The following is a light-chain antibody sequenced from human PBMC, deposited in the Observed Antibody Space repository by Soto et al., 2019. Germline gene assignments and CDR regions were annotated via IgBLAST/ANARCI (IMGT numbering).Light chain of an antibody. CDR3: QQRYNWPLT. CDR2: DAT. CDR1: QSVTSS. V-gene: IGKV3-11*01. Sequence: EIVLTQSPATLSLSPGERATLSCRASQSVTSSLAWYQQRPGQAPRLLIFDATYRATGVPGRFSGSGSGTDFTLTISSLEHEDFAVYYCQQRYNWPLTFGGGTKVDIK. J-gene: IGKJ4*01.